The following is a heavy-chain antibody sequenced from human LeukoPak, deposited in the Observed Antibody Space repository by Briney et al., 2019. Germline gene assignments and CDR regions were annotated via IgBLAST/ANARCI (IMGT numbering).Heavy chain of an antibody. J-gene: IGHJ6*02. V-gene: IGHV3-74*01. D-gene: IGHD2-2*01. CDR2: INSDGSST. CDR3: ARDHVVVVPAAYYYYGMDV. Sequence: GGSLRLSCAASGFTFSSYWMHWVRQAPGKGLVWVSRINSDGSSTNYADSVKGRFTISRDNAKNTLYLQMNSLRAEDTAVYYCARDHVVVVPAAYYYYGMDVWGQGTTVTVSS. CDR1: GFTFSSYW.